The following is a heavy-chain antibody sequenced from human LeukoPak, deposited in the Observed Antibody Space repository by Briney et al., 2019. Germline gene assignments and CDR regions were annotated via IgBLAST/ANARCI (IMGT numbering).Heavy chain of an antibody. D-gene: IGHD1-26*01. CDR3: ARDTGSGSYLFDY. Sequence: SETLSLTCTVSGGSISSYYWSWIRQPPGKGLEWIGYIYYSGSTNYNPSLKSRVTISVDTSKNQFSLKLSSVTAADTAVYYCARDTGSGSYLFDYWGQGTLVTVS. J-gene: IGHJ4*02. CDR1: GGSISSYY. V-gene: IGHV4-59*01. CDR2: IYYSGST.